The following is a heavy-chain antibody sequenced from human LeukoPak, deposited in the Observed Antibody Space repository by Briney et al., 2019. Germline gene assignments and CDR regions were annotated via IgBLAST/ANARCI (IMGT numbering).Heavy chain of an antibody. V-gene: IGHV1-2*06. CDR3: AKRSGSYYHEAFDI. CDR2: INPNSGGT. CDR1: GYTFTGYY. J-gene: IGHJ3*02. Sequence: ASVEVSCKASGYTFTGYYTHWVRQAPGQGLEWMGRINPNSGGTNYAQKFQGRVTMTRDTSISTAYMELSRLRSDDTAVYYCAKRSGSYYHEAFDIWGQGTMVTVSS. D-gene: IGHD3-10*01.